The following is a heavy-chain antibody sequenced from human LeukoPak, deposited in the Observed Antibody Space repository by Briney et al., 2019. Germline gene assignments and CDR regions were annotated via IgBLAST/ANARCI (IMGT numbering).Heavy chain of an antibody. D-gene: IGHD6-6*01. J-gene: IGHJ6*03. Sequence: ASVKVSCKASGYTFTSYDINWVRQATGQGLEWTGWMNPNSGNTGYAQKFQGRVTMTRNTSISTAYMELSSLRSEDTAVYYCARGLRLISYSSSSHYYYMDVWGKGTTVTVSS. V-gene: IGHV1-8*01. CDR2: MNPNSGNT. CDR3: ARGLRLISYSSSSHYYYMDV. CDR1: GYTFTSYD.